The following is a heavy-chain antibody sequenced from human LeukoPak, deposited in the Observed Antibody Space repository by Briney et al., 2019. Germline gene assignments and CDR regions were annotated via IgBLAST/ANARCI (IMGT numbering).Heavy chain of an antibody. CDR3: ARGRLWLPYYYYGMDV. D-gene: IGHD5-18*01. CDR1: GGSFSGYY. V-gene: IGHV4-34*01. J-gene: IGHJ6*02. Sequence: PSETLSLTCAVYGGSFSGYYWSWIRQPPGKGLEWIGEINHSGSTNYNPSLKSRVTISVDTSKNQFSLKLSSVTAADTAVYYCARGRLWLPYYYYGMDVWGQGTTVTVSS. CDR2: INHSGST.